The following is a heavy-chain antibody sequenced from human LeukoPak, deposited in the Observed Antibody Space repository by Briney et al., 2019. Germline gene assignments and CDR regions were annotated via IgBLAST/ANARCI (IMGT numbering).Heavy chain of an antibody. Sequence: SETLSLTCTVSGGSVSNYYWSWIRQPPGKGLEWIGEINHGGSTNYNPSLKSRVTISVDTSKNQFSLKVSSVTAADTAVYYCARGIAVAGNYYMDVWGKGTTVTISS. CDR1: GGSVSNYY. CDR3: ARGIAVAGNYYMDV. D-gene: IGHD6-19*01. V-gene: IGHV4-34*01. CDR2: INHGGST. J-gene: IGHJ6*03.